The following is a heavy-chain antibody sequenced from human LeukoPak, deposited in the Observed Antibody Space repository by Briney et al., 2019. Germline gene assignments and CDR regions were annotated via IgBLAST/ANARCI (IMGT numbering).Heavy chain of an antibody. V-gene: IGHV1-46*01. CDR3: ASASGYYAPPDY. Sequence: GASVKVSCKASGYAFTRYYIHWVRRAPGQGLEWMGIINPSGGGTSNAQKFQGRVTVTRDTSTSTVYMEVSSLTSEDTAVYYCASASGYYAPPDYWGQGTLVTVSS. D-gene: IGHD3-22*01. J-gene: IGHJ4*02. CDR2: INPSGGGT. CDR1: GYAFTRYY.